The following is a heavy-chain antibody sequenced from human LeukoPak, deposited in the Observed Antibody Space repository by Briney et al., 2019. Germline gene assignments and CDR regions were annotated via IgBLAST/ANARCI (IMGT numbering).Heavy chain of an antibody. V-gene: IGHV3-30*18. J-gene: IGHJ4*02. CDR1: GFTFSSYG. D-gene: IGHD6-19*01. CDR2: ISYDGSNK. CDR3: AKPGGQWLVHN. Sequence: PGGSLRLSCAASGFTFSSYGMHWVRQAPGKGLEWVAVISYDGSNKYYADSVKGRFTISRDNSKNTLYLQMNSLRAEDTAVYYCAKPGGQWLVHNWGQGTLVTVSS.